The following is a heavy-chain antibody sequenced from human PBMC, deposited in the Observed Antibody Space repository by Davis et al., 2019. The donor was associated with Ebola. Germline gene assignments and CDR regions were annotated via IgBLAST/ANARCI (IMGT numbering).Heavy chain of an antibody. Sequence: LSLTCAASGFTFSSYSMNWVRQAPGKGLEWVSSISTSSSYIYYADSVKGRFTISRDNSKNTLYLQMNSLRAEDTAVYYCAKDIEDYGEVLDYYYGMDVWGQGTTVTVSS. J-gene: IGHJ6*02. CDR1: GFTFSSYS. CDR2: ISTSSSYI. D-gene: IGHD4-17*01. V-gene: IGHV3-21*04. CDR3: AKDIEDYGEVLDYYYGMDV.